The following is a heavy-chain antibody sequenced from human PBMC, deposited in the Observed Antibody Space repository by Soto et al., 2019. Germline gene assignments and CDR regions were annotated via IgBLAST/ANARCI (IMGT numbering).Heavy chain of an antibody. CDR2: IYPGDSDT. CDR3: ARAYDTSAGYYYYFGMDV. Sequence: GESLKISCKGSGYSFTSYWIGWVRQMPGKGLEWMGIIYPGDSDTRYSPSFQGQVTISADKSISTAYLQWSSLKASDTAMYYSARAYDTSAGYYYYFGMDVWGQGTTVTVSS. CDR1: GYSFTSYW. D-gene: IGHD3-22*01. J-gene: IGHJ6*02. V-gene: IGHV5-51*01.